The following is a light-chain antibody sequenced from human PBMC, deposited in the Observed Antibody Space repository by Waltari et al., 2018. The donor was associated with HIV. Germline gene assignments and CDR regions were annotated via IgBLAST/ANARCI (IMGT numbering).Light chain of an antibody. CDR3: QQYNDWPQT. V-gene: IGKV3-15*01. CDR2: AAT. J-gene: IGKJ1*01. Sequence: EIVMTQSPATLSVSPGEKATLSCRASQSVGGNLAWYQVRPGQAPSLLIYAATSRTTGFPGRFRGSGSGTEFTLTISSLQSEDFAIYYCQQYNDWPQTFGQGTRVDIK. CDR1: QSVGGN.